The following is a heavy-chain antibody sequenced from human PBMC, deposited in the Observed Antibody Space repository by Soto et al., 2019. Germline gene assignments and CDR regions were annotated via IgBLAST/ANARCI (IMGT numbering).Heavy chain of an antibody. CDR1: GDSVSTNDST. CDR2: TYYRYKWYS. D-gene: IGHD2-8*01. CDR3: ARLIGNSWLDS. J-gene: IGHJ5*01. Sequence: SQTLSLTCAISGDSVSTNDSTWDCIRQSPSRGIEWLGRTYYRYKWYSDYAVSVKGRITINTDKSNNQLQLQLSSVNPDDTAMYYCARLIGNSWLDSWGQGTLVTVSS. V-gene: IGHV6-1*01.